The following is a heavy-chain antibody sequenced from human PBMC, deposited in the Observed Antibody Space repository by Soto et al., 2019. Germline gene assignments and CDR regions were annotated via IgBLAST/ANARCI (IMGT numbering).Heavy chain of an antibody. Sequence: QVQLQQSGPGLVKPSQTLSLTCAISGDSVSSNSAAWNWIRQSPSRGLEWLGRTYYRSKWYNDYAVSVKSRIAINPDTSKNQFSLQLNSVTPEDTAVYYCARAQVIAAAGEDYYYMDVWGKGTTVTVSS. CDR1: GDSVSSNSAA. CDR3: ARAQVIAAAGEDYYYMDV. V-gene: IGHV6-1*01. J-gene: IGHJ6*03. CDR2: TYYRSKWYN. D-gene: IGHD6-13*01.